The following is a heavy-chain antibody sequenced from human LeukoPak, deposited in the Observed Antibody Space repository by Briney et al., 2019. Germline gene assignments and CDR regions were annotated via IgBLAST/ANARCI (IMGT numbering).Heavy chain of an antibody. CDR2: ISVSSSTI. D-gene: IGHD6-13*01. CDR3: AKDRVGYSSSWYSTPVDY. CDR1: GFTFSSHS. Sequence: PGGSLRLSCAASGFTFSSHSMNWVRQAPGKGLEWVSYISVSSSTIYYADSVQGRFTISRDNAKNSLYLQMNSLRAEDTAVYYCAKDRVGYSSSWYSTPVDYWGQGTLVTVSS. V-gene: IGHV3-48*01. J-gene: IGHJ4*02.